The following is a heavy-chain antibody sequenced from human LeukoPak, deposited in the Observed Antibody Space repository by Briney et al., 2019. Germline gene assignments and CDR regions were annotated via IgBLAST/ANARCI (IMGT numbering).Heavy chain of an antibody. CDR3: AREAAVTTSFDY. Sequence: PGGSLRLSCAASGFTFSSYSMNWVRQAPGKGLEWVSSISSSSSYIYYADSVKGRFTISRDNAKNSLYLQMNSLRVEDTAMYYCAREAAVTTSFDYWGQGTLVTVSS. D-gene: IGHD4-17*01. J-gene: IGHJ4*02. CDR1: GFTFSSYS. CDR2: ISSSSSYI. V-gene: IGHV3-21*01.